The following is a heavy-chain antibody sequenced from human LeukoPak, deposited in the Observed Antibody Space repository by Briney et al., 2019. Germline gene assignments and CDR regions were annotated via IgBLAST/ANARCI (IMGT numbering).Heavy chain of an antibody. CDR1: GGSISSGGYY. CDR2: IYYSGST. Sequence: SETLSLTCTVSGGSISSGGYYWSRIRQHPGKGLEWIGYIYYSGSTYYNPSLKSRVTISVDTSKNQFSLKLSSVTAADTAVYYCAREVFWSGYSVFPSNWFDPWGQGTLVTVSS. CDR3: AREVFWSGYSVFPSNWFDP. D-gene: IGHD3-3*01. J-gene: IGHJ5*02. V-gene: IGHV4-31*03.